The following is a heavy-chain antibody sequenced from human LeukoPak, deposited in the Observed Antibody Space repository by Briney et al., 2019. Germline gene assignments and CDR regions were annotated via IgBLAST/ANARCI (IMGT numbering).Heavy chain of an antibody. Sequence: PSETLSLTCTVSGGSISSNYWSWIRQPPGKGLEWIGYIYYSGTTNYNPSLKSRVTISVDTSRNQFSLKLSSVTAADTAVYYCARGRLGGSGSYYNVLDYWGQGTLVTVSS. CDR1: GGSISSNY. CDR3: ARGRLGGSGSYYNVLDY. CDR2: IYYSGTT. V-gene: IGHV4-59*01. J-gene: IGHJ4*02. D-gene: IGHD3-10*01.